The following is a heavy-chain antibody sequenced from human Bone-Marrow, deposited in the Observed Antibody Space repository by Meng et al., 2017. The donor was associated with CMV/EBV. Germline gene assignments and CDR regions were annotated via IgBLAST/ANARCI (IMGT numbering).Heavy chain of an antibody. V-gene: IGHV3-66*02. CDR3: ARDHVSYDFWSGYYRERYFDY. Sequence: SLKISCAASGFTVSSNYMSWVRQAPGKGLEWVSIIYSGGSTYYADSVKGRFTISRDNSKNTLYLQMNSLRAEDTAVYYCARDHVSYDFWSGYYRERYFDYWGQGTLVTGSS. CDR2: IYSGGST. CDR1: GFTVSSNY. J-gene: IGHJ4*02. D-gene: IGHD3-3*01.